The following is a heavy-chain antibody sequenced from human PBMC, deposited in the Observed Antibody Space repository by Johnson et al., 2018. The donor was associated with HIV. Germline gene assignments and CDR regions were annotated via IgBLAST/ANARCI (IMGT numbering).Heavy chain of an antibody. Sequence: QVQLVESGGSLVLPGGSLRLSCAASGFTFSSYGMHWVRQAPGKGLEWVAFIRDDGSKKYYADSVKGRFTISRDNSKNTLYLQMNSLRDEDTAVYYCARGGRPWLSRDACDIWGQGTMVTVSS. J-gene: IGHJ3*02. CDR1: GFTFSSYG. V-gene: IGHV3-30*02. CDR2: IRDDGSKK. CDR3: ARGGRPWLSRDACDI. D-gene: IGHD6-19*01.